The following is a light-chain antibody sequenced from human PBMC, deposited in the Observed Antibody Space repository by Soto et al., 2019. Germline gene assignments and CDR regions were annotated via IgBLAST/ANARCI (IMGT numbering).Light chain of an antibody. CDR1: QSIGSSY. CDR2: GAS. CDR3: QQYGTSPLT. V-gene: IGKV3-20*01. Sequence: EIVLSQFPGTLSLSPGERATLSCRASQSIGSSYLAWYQQKPGQASRLLIYGASTRARDIPDRFSGSGSGTDFTLTISRLEPEDFAVYFCQQYGTSPLTFGGGTKVDIK. J-gene: IGKJ4*01.